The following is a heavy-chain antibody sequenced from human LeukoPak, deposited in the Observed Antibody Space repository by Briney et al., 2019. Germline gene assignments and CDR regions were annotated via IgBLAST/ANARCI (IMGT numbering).Heavy chain of an antibody. CDR2: ISDSGGST. J-gene: IGHJ5*02. CDR1: GFTFSSYA. CDR3: AKESTLAGTSGWFDP. D-gene: IGHD1-1*01. V-gene: IGHV3-23*01. Sequence: GGSLRLSCAASGFTFSSYAMNWVRQAPGKGLEWVSAISDSGGSTYYADSVKGRFTISRDNSKNTLYLQMNSLRAEDTAVYYCAKESTLAGTSGWFDPWGQGTLVTVSS.